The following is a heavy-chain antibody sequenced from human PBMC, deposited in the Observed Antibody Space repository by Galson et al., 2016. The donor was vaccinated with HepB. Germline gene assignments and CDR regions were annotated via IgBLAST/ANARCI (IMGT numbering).Heavy chain of an antibody. CDR1: GFTVSSNY. V-gene: IGHV3-53*01. Sequence: SLRLSCAASGFTVSSNYLSWVRQAPGKGLEWVSIVYSDGSTYYSDSVRGRFTTSRANSNHSVYLQMNSLRAEDTAVYFCAKNKATARVWGHYYYYMDVWGKGTTVTVSS. D-gene: IGHD3-16*01. J-gene: IGHJ6*03. CDR2: VYSDGST. CDR3: AKNKATARVWGHYYYYMDV.